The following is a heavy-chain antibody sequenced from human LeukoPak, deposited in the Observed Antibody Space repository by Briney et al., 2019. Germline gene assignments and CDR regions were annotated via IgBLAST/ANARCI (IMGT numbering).Heavy chain of an antibody. V-gene: IGHV3-33*01. CDR2: IWYDGSNK. D-gene: IGHD3-3*01. CDR3: ARDDYDFWSGYYPASYYYYGMDV. CDR1: GFTFSSYG. Sequence: GGSLRLSCAASGFTFSSYGMHWVRQAPGKGLEWVAVIWYDGSNKYYADSVKGRFTISRDNSKNTLYLQMNSLRAEDTAVYYCARDDYDFWSGYYPASYYYYGMDVWGQGTTVTVSS. J-gene: IGHJ6*02.